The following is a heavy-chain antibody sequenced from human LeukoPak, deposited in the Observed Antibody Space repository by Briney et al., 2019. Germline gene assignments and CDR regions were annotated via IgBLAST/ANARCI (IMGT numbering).Heavy chain of an antibody. Sequence: GSLRLSCAASGFTVSSNYMSWVRQAPGKGLEWVSNISGSGSGGSTYYADSVKGRFTISRDNSKNTLYLQMNSLRAEDTAVYYCTRAPLISGPYGSGTYYLDVWGEGTTVTVSS. J-gene: IGHJ6*03. CDR1: GFTVSSNY. CDR3: TRAPLISGPYGSGTYYLDV. D-gene: IGHD3-10*01. CDR2: ISGSGSGGST. V-gene: IGHV3-23*01.